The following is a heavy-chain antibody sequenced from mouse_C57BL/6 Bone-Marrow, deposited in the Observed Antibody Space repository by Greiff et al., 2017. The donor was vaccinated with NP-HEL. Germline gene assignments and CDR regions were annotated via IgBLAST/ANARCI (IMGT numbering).Heavy chain of an antibody. CDR1: GFTFSDYG. J-gene: IGHJ3*01. V-gene: IGHV5-17*01. D-gene: IGHD2-4*01. Sequence: EVQGVESGGGLVKPGGSLKLSCAASGFTFSDYGMHWVRQAPEKGLEWVAYISSGSSTIYYADTVKGRFTISRDNAKNTLFLQMTSLRSEDTAMYYCARREDSDYDEFAYWGQGTLVTVSA. CDR3: ARREDSDYDEFAY. CDR2: ISSGSSTI.